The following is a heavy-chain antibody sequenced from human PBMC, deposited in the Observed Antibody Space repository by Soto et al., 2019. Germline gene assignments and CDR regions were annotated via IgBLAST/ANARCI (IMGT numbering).Heavy chain of an antibody. CDR1: GFSFSNYA. Sequence: EVQLLVSGGGSVQPGGSLRLSCAASGFSFSNYAMSWVRQAPGTWLEWVSAIDSGGGSTYYAASVKGRFSISRDNSMNTLYLQMNSLRAEDTAIYYCTKEHSNYPDNWFDPWGQGTLVTVSS. CDR3: TKEHSNYPDNWFDP. V-gene: IGHV3-23*01. CDR2: IDSGGGST. J-gene: IGHJ5*02. D-gene: IGHD4-4*01.